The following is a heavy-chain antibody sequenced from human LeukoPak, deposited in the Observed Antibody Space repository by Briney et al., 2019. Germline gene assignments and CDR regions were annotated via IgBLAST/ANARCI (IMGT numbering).Heavy chain of an antibody. CDR1: GFTFTRSA. Sequence: GASVKVSCKTSGFTFTRSAMQWVRQARGQRLEWIGWIVVGSGSTDYAQKFQERVTITRDMSTSTAYMELSSLTSEDTAVYYCAREGGPYRPLDYSGQGTLVTVAS. J-gene: IGHJ4*02. CDR3: AREGGPYRPLDY. CDR2: IVVGSGST. V-gene: IGHV1-58*02.